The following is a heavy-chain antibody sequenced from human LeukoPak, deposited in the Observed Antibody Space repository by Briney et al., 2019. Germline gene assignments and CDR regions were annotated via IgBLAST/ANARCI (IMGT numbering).Heavy chain of an antibody. V-gene: IGHV4-59*01. D-gene: IGHD5-18*01. CDR2: IYYSAST. CDR1: GGSINSYY. J-gene: IGHJ4*02. CDR3: AGVDPAMVIDY. Sequence: PSETLSLTCSVSGGSINSYYWSWIRQPPGKGLEWLGYIYYSASTNYNPSLKSRVTISGDRSKNQFSLKLSSVTAADTAVYYCAGVDPAMVIDYWGQGTLVTVSS.